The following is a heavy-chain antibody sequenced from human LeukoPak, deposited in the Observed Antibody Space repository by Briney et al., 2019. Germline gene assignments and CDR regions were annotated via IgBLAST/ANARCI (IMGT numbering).Heavy chain of an antibody. Sequence: SETLSLTCTVSGGSISTSNYYWGWIRQPPGKGLEWIGNIFYSGSTYYNPSLKSRVTISVDTSKNQFSLKLSSVTAADTAVYYCARHALRYFDWLPSYYFDYWGQGTLVTVSS. CDR2: IFYSGST. D-gene: IGHD3-9*01. CDR3: ARHALRYFDWLPSYYFDY. CDR1: GGSISTSNYY. V-gene: IGHV4-39*01. J-gene: IGHJ4*02.